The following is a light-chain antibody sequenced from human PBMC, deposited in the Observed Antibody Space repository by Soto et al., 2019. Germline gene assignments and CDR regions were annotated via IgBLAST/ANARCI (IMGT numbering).Light chain of an antibody. CDR2: GAS. V-gene: IGKV3-20*01. CDR1: QSVSSSY. CDR3: QHYLTSST. Sequence: EIVLTQSPGTLSLSPGERATLSCRARQSVSSSYLAWYQQKPGQAPRLLIYGASSRATGIPDRFTGSGSGTDFTLTISRLEPEDFAVYYCQHYLTSSTFGQGTKVEIK. J-gene: IGKJ1*01.